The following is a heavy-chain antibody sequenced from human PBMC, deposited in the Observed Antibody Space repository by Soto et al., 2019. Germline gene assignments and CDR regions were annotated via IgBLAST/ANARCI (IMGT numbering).Heavy chain of an antibody. D-gene: IGHD2-21*01. CDR3: AKARLMWNYYYYGMDV. CDR2: ISYDGSNK. J-gene: IGHJ6*02. V-gene: IGHV3-30*18. Sequence: ESGGGVVQPGRSLRLSCAASGFTFSSYGMHWVRQAPGKGLEWVAVISYDGSNKYYADSVKGRFTISRDNSKNTLYLQMNSLRADDKAVYYCAKARLMWNYYYYGMDVWGQGTTVTVSS. CDR1: GFTFSSYG.